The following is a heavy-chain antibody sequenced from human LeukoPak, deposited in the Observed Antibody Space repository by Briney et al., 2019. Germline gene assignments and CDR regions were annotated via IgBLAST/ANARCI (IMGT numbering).Heavy chain of an antibody. CDR3: ARDFLGGERDY. D-gene: IGHD2-21*01. Sequence: ASVKVSCKASGYTFSNYGISWVRQAPGQGLEWMGWINPNSGGTNYAQKFQGRVTMTRDTSISTAYMELSRLRSDDTAVYYCARDFLGGERDYWGQGTLVTVSS. V-gene: IGHV1-2*02. CDR2: INPNSGGT. CDR1: GYTFSNYG. J-gene: IGHJ4*02.